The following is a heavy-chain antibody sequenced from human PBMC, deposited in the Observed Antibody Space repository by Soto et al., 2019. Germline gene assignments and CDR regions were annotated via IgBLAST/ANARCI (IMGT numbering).Heavy chain of an antibody. CDR3: ARGGGTSPFDY. CDR2: INGGNGNT. V-gene: IGHV1-3*01. CDR1: GYTFTNYA. D-gene: IGHD2-15*01. J-gene: IGHJ4*02. Sequence: GASVEVSCKASGYTFTNYAIHWVRQAPGQRLEWMGWINGGNGNTKYSQNFQGRVTITRDTSASTAYMELSSLRSEDTAVYYCARGGGTSPFDYWGQGTLVTVSS.